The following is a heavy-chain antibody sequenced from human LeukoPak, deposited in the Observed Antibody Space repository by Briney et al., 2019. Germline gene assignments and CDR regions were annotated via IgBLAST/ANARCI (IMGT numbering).Heavy chain of an antibody. CDR2: ISSSSSNI. D-gene: IGHD3-22*01. J-gene: IGHJ4*02. CDR3: ARDSSGYYPDLDY. V-gene: IGHV3-21*01. CDR1: GFTLLSYT. Sequence: GGSLRLSCAASGFTLLSYTMNWVRQAPGKGLEWVSSISSSSSNIYYADSVKGRFTISRDNAKNSLYLQMNSLRAEDTAVYYCARDSSGYYPDLDYWGQGTLVTVSS.